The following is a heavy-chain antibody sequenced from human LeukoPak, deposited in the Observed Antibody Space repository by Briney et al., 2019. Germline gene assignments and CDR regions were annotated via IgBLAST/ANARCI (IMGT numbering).Heavy chain of an antibody. V-gene: IGHV3-30*02. CDR1: GFTFSSYG. J-gene: IGHJ4*02. CDR2: IRYDGSNK. D-gene: IGHD3-3*01. CDR3: AKDQGDTIFGVVTFFDY. Sequence: GGSLRLSCAASGFTFSSYGMHWVRQAPGKGLEWVAFIRYDGSNKYYADSVKGRFTISRDNSKNTLYLQMNSLRAEDTAVYYCAKDQGDTIFGVVTFFDYWGQGTLVTVSS.